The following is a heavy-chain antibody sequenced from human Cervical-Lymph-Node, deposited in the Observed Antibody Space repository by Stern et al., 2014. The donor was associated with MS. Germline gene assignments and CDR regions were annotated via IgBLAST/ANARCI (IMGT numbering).Heavy chain of an antibody. V-gene: IGHV5-51*01. Sequence: EVQLVQSGAEVKKPGESLKISCKGSGYSFTSYWIRWVRQMPGKGLEWMGIIYPGESDTKYSASFHGRVTISADKSISTAYLQWSSLKASDTAMYYCARHRWELLDAFDIWGQGTMVTVSS. CDR3: ARHRWELLDAFDI. CDR2: IYPGESDT. J-gene: IGHJ3*02. D-gene: IGHD1-26*01. CDR1: GYSFTSYW.